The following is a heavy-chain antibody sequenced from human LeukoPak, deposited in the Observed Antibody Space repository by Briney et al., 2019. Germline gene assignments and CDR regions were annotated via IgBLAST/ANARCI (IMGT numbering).Heavy chain of an antibody. D-gene: IGHD3-22*01. CDR1: GGTFSSYA. J-gene: IGHJ3*02. V-gene: IGHV1-69*04. CDR3: ASLDRDSSGYYPPDAFDI. Sequence: ASVKVSCKASGGTFSSYAISWVRQAPGQGLEWMGRIIPILGIANYAQKFQGRVTITADKSTSTAYMELSSLRSEDTAVCYCASLDRDSSGYYPPDAFDIWGQGTMVTVSS. CDR2: IIPILGIA.